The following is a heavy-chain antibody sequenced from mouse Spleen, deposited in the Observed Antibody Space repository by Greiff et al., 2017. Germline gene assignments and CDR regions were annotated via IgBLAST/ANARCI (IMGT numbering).Heavy chain of an antibody. CDR2: ITSGGGDA. J-gene: IGHJ2*01. CDR3: ARHDRYYFDY. CDR1: GFTFSSCA. Sequence: EVKLVESGGGLVNLGGSLKLSCAASGFTFSSCAMSWVRQTPEKRLEWVATITSGGGDAYYPDSVKGRFTISRDNAKNTLYLQMNSLKSEDTAMYYCARHDRYYFDYWGQGTTLTVSS. V-gene: IGHV5-9-3*01.